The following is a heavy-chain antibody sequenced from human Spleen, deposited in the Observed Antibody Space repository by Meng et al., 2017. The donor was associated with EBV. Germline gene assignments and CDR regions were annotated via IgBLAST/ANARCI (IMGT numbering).Heavy chain of an antibody. CDR3: ARGGHFGAAAGPDY. J-gene: IGHJ4*02. CDR1: GGSFSAYY. Sequence: QLQLQQWGAGLLKPSQTLSLTCAVYGGSFSAYYWSWIRQPPGKGLEWIGEINHSGSTNYNPSLKSRVTISVDTSKNQFSLKLSSVTAADTAVYYCARGGHFGAAAGPDYWGQGTLVTVSS. D-gene: IGHD6-13*01. CDR2: INHSGST. V-gene: IGHV4-34*01.